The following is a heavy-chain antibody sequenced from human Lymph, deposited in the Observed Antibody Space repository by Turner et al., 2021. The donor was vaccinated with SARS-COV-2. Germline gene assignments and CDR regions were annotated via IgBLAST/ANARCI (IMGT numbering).Heavy chain of an antibody. Sequence: QVQLQESGPGLVKPSETLSLTCTVSGGSIRSYYWSWIRKPPGKGLEWMGCIDYSGSTNYTPSLKSRVTISVDTSKNQFSLKLSSVTAADTAVYYCARDHGSSVSSRSGDAFDIWGQGTMVTVSS. J-gene: IGHJ3*02. CDR2: IDYSGST. D-gene: IGHD1-26*01. CDR1: GGSIRSYY. V-gene: IGHV4-59*12. CDR3: ARDHGSSVSSRSGDAFDI.